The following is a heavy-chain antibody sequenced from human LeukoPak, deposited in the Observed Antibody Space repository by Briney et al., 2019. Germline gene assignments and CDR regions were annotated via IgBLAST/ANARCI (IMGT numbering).Heavy chain of an antibody. V-gene: IGHV1-69*06. CDR3: ARLSGTGYWFDR. CDR1: GGTFSSYA. D-gene: IGHD1-7*01. CDR2: IIPIFGTA. J-gene: IGHJ5*02. Sequence: SVTVSCKASGGTFSSYAISWLRQAPGQGLEGMGGIIPIFGTANYAQKFQGRVTITADKSTRTAYMEPSSLRSEYTAVYYCARLSGTGYWFDRWGQGTLVTVSS.